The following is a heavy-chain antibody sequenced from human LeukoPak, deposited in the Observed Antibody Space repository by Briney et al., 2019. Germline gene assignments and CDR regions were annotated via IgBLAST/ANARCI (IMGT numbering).Heavy chain of an antibody. CDR1: GFTFDDYA. D-gene: IGHD6-13*01. CDR3: AKDMGYSSSWEAFDY. Sequence: SLRLSCAASGFTFDDYAMHWVRQAPGKGQEWVSGISWNSGSIGYADSVKGRFTISRDNAKNSLYLQMNSLRAEDTALYYCAKDMGYSSSWEAFDYWGQGTLVTVSS. V-gene: IGHV3-9*01. J-gene: IGHJ4*02. CDR2: ISWNSGSI.